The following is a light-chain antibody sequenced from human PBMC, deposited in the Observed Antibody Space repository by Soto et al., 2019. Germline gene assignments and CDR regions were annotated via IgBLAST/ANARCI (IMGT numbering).Light chain of an antibody. J-gene: IGKJ1*01. CDR1: QSVASSY. CDR3: HHFGSLPET. CDR2: SAS. Sequence: EVVLTQSPGTLSLSPGERVTLSCRASQSVASSYLAWYQQKPCRAPRLLFYSASSRATGIPDRFSSSGSGTDFTLTISRLEPEDFAVYYCHHFGSLPETFGQGTNVE. V-gene: IGKV3-20*01.